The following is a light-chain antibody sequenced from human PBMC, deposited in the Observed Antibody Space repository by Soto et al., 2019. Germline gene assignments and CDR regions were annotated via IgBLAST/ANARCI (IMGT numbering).Light chain of an antibody. Sequence: DIQMTQSPSSLSASVGDRVTITCRASQSISSYLNWYQHKPGKAPKLLIYAASSLQSGVPSRFSGSGSGTDFTLTISSLQPEDFATYYCQQTYSAPWIFGQGTKLEIK. CDR1: QSISSY. CDR3: QQTYSAPWI. J-gene: IGKJ2*01. CDR2: AAS. V-gene: IGKV1-39*01.